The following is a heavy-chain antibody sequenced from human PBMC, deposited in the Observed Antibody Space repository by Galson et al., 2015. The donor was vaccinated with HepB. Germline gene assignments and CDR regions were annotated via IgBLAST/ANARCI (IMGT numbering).Heavy chain of an antibody. CDR1: GFKFEIYA. CDR2: TSYNGRNI. Sequence: LRLSCAASGFKFEIYAMHWVRQAPGKGLEWVALTSYNGRNIQYADSVRGRFTISRDNSQNILYLQMNNLKDEDSAIYYCARGFMITFGGIIVMPVGMDYWGQGTLVTASS. V-gene: IGHV3-30*14. CDR3: ARGFMITFGGIIVMPVGMDY. J-gene: IGHJ4*02. D-gene: IGHD3-16*02.